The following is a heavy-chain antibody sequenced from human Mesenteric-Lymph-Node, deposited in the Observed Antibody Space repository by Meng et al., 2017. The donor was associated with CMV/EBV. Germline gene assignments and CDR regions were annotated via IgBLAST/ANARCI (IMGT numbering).Heavy chain of an antibody. J-gene: IGHJ6*02. V-gene: IGHV3-23*01. Sequence: GESLKISCAASKFSFSTYAMAWVRQAPGKGLEWVSAISDRGSPIYYADSVKGRFTISRDNSKNTLYLQMNSLRAEDTAVYYCAKETGVLMAHSYGMDVWGQGTTVTVSS. CDR2: ISDRGSPI. CDR1: KFSFSTYA. D-gene: IGHD2-8*01. CDR3: AKETGVLMAHSYGMDV.